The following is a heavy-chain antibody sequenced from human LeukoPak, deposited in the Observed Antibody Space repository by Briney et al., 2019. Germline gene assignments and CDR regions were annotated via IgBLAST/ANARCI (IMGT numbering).Heavy chain of an antibody. Sequence: PGGSLRLSCAASGFTFSSYSMNWVRQAPGKGLGWVSSISSSSSYIYYADSVKGRFTISRDNAKNSLYLQMNSLRAEDTAVYYCARTREQQLVDAFDIWGQGTMVTVSS. CDR3: ARTREQQLVDAFDI. D-gene: IGHD6-13*01. J-gene: IGHJ3*02. CDR1: GFTFSSYS. CDR2: ISSSSSYI. V-gene: IGHV3-21*01.